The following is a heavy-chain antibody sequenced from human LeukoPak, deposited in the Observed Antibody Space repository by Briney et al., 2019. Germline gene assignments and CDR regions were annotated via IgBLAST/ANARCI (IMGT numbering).Heavy chain of an antibody. CDR3: ARGEPRGGSVGATGSY. CDR1: GFTFSSYA. D-gene: IGHD1-26*01. V-gene: IGHV3-33*08. Sequence: GRSLRLSCAASGFTFSSYAMHWVRRAPGKGLEWVAVISYDGSGKYYADSVKGRFTISRDNSKNTVYLQMNSLRGEDTAVYYCARGEPRGGSVGATGSYWGQGTLVTVSS. CDR2: ISYDGSGK. J-gene: IGHJ4*02.